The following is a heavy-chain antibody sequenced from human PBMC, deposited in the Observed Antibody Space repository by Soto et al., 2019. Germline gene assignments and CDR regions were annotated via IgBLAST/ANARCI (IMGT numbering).Heavy chain of an antibody. D-gene: IGHD5-12*01. CDR2: IYSGGST. J-gene: IGHJ4*02. CDR1: GFTVSSNY. Sequence: GGSLRLSCAASGFTVSSNYMSWVRQAPGKGLEWVSVIYSGGSTDYADSVKGRFTISRDNSKNTLYLQLNRLRAEDTSVYYCARARDGYNFLYEPTWGQGTLVTVSS. V-gene: IGHV3-53*01. CDR3: ARARDGYNFLYEPT.